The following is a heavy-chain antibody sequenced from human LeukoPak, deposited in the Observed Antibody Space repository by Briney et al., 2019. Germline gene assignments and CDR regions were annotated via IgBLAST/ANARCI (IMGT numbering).Heavy chain of an antibody. CDR1: GFTVSSNY. J-gene: IGHJ3*02. D-gene: IGHD5-12*01. CDR2: IYSGGST. Sequence: GGSLRLSCAASGFTVSSNYMSWVRQAPGKGLEWVSVIYSGGSTYYADSVKGRFTISRDNSKNTLYLQMNSLRAEDTAVYYCARDPRGLRLGGRAFDIWGQGTMVTVSS. V-gene: IGHV3-66*01. CDR3: ARDPRGLRLGGRAFDI.